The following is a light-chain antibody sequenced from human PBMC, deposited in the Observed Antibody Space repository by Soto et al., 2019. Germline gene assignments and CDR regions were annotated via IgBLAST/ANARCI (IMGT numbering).Light chain of an antibody. Sequence: QSVLTQPPSVSGAPGQRVTISCTGSSSNIGAPYDVHWYQQLPGTAPKVLIYANSNRASGVPDRFSGSKSGTSASLAITGLQAEDEADYYCQSYDSSLSAVVFGGGTQLTVL. V-gene: IGLV1-40*01. J-gene: IGLJ2*01. CDR1: SSNIGAPYD. CDR3: QSYDSSLSAVV. CDR2: ANS.